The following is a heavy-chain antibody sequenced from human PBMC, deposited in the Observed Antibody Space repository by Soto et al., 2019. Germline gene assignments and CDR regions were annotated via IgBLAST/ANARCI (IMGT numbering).Heavy chain of an antibody. V-gene: IGHV1-2*02. J-gene: IGHJ3*02. CDR3: AGGGGVGVAGSAAFDM. Sequence: QLHLVQSGAVVKKPGASVTVSCSASGYPVTAYYMHWVRQAPGRGLEWMGGINPATGAAKYTQTFRGRVTRPGDTSPSKFFRELGGLQSEAPAVFSLAGGGGVGVAGSAAFDMWGQGTLVTVSS. CDR2: INPATGAA. D-gene: IGHD3-3*01. CDR1: GYPVTAYY.